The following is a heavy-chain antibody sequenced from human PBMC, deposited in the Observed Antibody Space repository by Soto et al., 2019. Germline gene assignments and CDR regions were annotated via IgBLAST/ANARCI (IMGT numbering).Heavy chain of an antibody. Sequence: QIQLVQSGAAVKVPGASVKCSCRASGYIFNNYRITWVRQAPGQGLEWMGVITADNGDTKFEEKLQGRVSMTTDTSTNTAYMELRNLRSDDTALYYCARRTLGSAIGIGEDWGQGTLVTVSS. D-gene: IGHD2-21*01. CDR3: ARRTLGSAIGIGED. CDR2: ITADNGDT. CDR1: GYIFNNYR. J-gene: IGHJ4*02. V-gene: IGHV1-18*01.